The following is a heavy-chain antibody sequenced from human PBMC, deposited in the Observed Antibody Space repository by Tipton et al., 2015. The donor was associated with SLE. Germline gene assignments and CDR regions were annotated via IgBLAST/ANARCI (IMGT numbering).Heavy chain of an antibody. CDR1: GGSVSGHY. CDR3: VRGGWVATAAAFDI. D-gene: IGHD5-18*01. Sequence: TLSLTCAVYGGSVSGHYWSWIRQPPGKGLEWIGEINHSGRTNYNPSLKSRVTISVDTSKNQFSLKLSSVTAADTAVYYCVRGGWVATAAAFDIWGQGTMVTVSS. J-gene: IGHJ3*02. CDR2: INHSGRT. V-gene: IGHV4-34*01.